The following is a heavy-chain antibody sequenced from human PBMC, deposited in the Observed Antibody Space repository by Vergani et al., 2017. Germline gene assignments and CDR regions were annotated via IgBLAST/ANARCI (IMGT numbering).Heavy chain of an antibody. Sequence: EVQLVESGGGLVQPGGSLRLSCAASGFTFSSYEMNWVRQAPGKGLEWVSYISSSGSTIYYADSVKGRFTISRDNAKNSLYLQMNSLRAEDTAVYCCARGLSSIAARGHAFDIWGQGTMVTVSS. CDR1: GFTFSSYE. CDR2: ISSSGSTI. CDR3: ARGLSSIAARGHAFDI. J-gene: IGHJ3*02. D-gene: IGHD6-6*01. V-gene: IGHV3-48*03.